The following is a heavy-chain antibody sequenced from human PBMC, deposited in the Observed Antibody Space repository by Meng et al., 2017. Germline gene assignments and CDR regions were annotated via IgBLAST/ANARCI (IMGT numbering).Heavy chain of an antibody. CDR3: ATVLVGAFDI. D-gene: IGHD1-26*01. V-gene: IGHV3-30*04. Sequence: GGSLRLSCAASGFTFSSYAMHWVRQAPGKGLEWVAVISYDGSNKYYADSVKGRFTISRDNAKNSLYLQMNSLRAEDTAVYYCATVLVGAFDIWGQGTMVTVSS. CDR1: GFTFSSYA. CDR2: ISYDGSNK. J-gene: IGHJ3*02.